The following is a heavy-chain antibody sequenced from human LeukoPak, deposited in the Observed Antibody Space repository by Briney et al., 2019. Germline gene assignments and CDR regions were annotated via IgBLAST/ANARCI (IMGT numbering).Heavy chain of an antibody. D-gene: IGHD3-10*01. CDR1: GFTFSSYA. CDR3: AKDPQYVLLWFGELPQRGFDY. CDR2: ISGSGGST. J-gene: IGHJ4*02. V-gene: IGHV3-23*01. Sequence: PGGSLRLSCAASGFTFSSYAMSWVRQAPGKGLEWVSAISGSGGSTYYADSVKGRFTISRDNSKNTLYLQMNSLRAEGTAVYYCAKDPQYVLLWFGELPQRGFDYWGQGTLVTVSS.